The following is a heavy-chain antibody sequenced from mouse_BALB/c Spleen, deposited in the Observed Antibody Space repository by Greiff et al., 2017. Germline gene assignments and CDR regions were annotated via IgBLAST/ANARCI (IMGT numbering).Heavy chain of an antibody. D-gene: IGHD2-4*01. CDR1: GFTFSSYA. CDR2: ISSGGSYT. V-gene: IGHV5-9-3*01. Sequence: EVNVVESGGGLVKPGGSLKLSCAASGFTFSSYAMSWVRQTPEKRLEWVATISSGGSYTYYPDSVKGRFTISRDNAKNTLYLQMSSLRSEDTAMYYCARHEGYDYDVAWFAYWGQGTLVTVSA. CDR3: ARHEGYDYDVAWFAY. J-gene: IGHJ3*01.